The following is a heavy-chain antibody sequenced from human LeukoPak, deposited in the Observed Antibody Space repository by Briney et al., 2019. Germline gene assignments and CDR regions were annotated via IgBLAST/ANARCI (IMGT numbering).Heavy chain of an antibody. CDR3: ARGQLDYDAFDI. Sequence: GASVKVSCKASGYTFTSYYMHWVRQAPGQGLEWMGIINPSGGSTSYAQKFQGRVTMTRDMYTSTVYMELSSLRSEDTAVYYCARGQLDYDAFDIWGQGTMVTVSS. D-gene: IGHD1-1*01. J-gene: IGHJ3*02. CDR1: GYTFTSYY. V-gene: IGHV1-46*01. CDR2: INPSGGST.